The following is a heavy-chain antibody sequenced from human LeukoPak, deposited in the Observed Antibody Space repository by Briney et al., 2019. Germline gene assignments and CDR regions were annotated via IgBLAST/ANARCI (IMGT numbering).Heavy chain of an antibody. D-gene: IGHD5-24*01. CDR1: GFTISTYA. V-gene: IGHV3-23*01. J-gene: IGHJ4*02. CDR2: ITSSGATT. Sequence: SGGSLRLSCAASGFTISTYAMTWVRQAPGKGLEWVSSITSSGATTYYADSVKGRFTISRDISKNTLYLQMNSLTAEDSAVYYXAKXXXAGDGHVDCDSWGQGXLVTVXS. CDR3: AKXXXAGDGHVDCDS.